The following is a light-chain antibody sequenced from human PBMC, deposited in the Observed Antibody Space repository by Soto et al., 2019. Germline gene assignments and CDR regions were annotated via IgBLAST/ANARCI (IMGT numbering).Light chain of an antibody. CDR2: EVS. Sequence: QSVLTQPASVSGSPGQSITISCTGTSSDVGRHNLVSWYQQHPGQAPKLMIYEVSKRPVGVSARFSASKSGNTASLTISGLHAEDEADYYCCSYGGSRAVFGGGTQLTVL. CDR1: SSDVGRHNL. CDR3: CSYGGSRAV. J-gene: IGLJ7*01. V-gene: IGLV2-23*02.